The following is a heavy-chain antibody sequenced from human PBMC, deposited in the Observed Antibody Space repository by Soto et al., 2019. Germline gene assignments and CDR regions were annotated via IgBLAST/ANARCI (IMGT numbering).Heavy chain of an antibody. Sequence: QVQLVQSGAEVKKPGSSVKVSCKASGGTFSSYTISWVRQAPGQGLEWMGRIIPILGIANYAQKFQGRVTITADKSTSTAYMELSSLRSEDTAVYYCVKGSAISSSIDIWGQGTMVNVSS. CDR3: VKGSAISSSIDI. D-gene: IGHD1-26*01. J-gene: IGHJ3*02. CDR2: IIPILGIA. CDR1: GGTFSSYT. V-gene: IGHV1-69*02.